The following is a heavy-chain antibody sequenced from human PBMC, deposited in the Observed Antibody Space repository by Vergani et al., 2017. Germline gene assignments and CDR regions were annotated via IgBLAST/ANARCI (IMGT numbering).Heavy chain of an antibody. J-gene: IGHJ6*02. CDR1: GGSISSGGYY. V-gene: IGHV4-31*03. CDR3: ARDGAYYYYYGMDV. D-gene: IGHD3-16*01. CDR2: IYYSGST. Sequence: QVQLQESGPGLVKPSQTLSLTCTVSGGSISSGGYYWSWIRQHPGKGLEWIGYIYYSGSTYYNPSLKSRVTMSVDTSKNQFSLKLSSVTAADTAVYYCARDGAYYYYYGMDVWGQGTTVTVSS.